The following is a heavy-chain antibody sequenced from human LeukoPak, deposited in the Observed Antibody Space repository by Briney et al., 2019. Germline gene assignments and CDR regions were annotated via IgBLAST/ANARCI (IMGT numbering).Heavy chain of an antibody. J-gene: IGHJ3*02. V-gene: IGHV1-18*01. CDR3: ARDTEDDGAFGI. CDR1: GGTFSSYA. D-gene: IGHD5-24*01. Sequence: ASVKVSCKASGGTFSSYAISWVRQAPGQGLEWMGWISAYNGNTNYVQKLQGRVTMTTDTSTSTAYMELRSLRSDDTAVYYCARDTEDDGAFGIWGQGTMVTVSS. CDR2: ISAYNGNT.